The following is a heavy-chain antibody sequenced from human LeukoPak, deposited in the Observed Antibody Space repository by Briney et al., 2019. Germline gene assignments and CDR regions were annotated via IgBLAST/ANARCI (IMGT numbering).Heavy chain of an antibody. CDR3: TTEFSVGATTYYFDY. CDR1: GFTFSSYG. V-gene: IGHV3-30*03. Sequence: GGSLKLSCAASGFTFSSYGMHWVRQAPGKGLEWVAVISYDGSNKYYADSVKGRFTISRDNSKNTLYLQMNSLKTEDTAVYYCTTEFSVGATTYYFDYWGQGTLVTVSS. CDR2: ISYDGSNK. D-gene: IGHD1-26*01. J-gene: IGHJ4*02.